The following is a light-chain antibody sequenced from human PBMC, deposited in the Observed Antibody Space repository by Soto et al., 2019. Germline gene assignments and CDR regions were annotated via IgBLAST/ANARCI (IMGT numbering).Light chain of an antibody. J-gene: IGLJ3*02. V-gene: IGLV4-60*02. CDR1: SGHSTYI. Sequence: QSVLTQSSSSSASLGSSVKLTCILSSGHSTYIIAWHQQQPGKAPRFLMTLDRSGSYNRGSGVPDRFSGSSSGADRYLTISNLQFEDEGDYYCETWYSNTHKVFGGGTKVTVL. CDR2: LDRSGSY. CDR3: ETWYSNTHKV.